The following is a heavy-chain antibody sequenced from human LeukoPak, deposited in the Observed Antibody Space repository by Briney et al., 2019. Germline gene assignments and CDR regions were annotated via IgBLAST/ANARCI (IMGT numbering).Heavy chain of an antibody. D-gene: IGHD6-19*01. V-gene: IGHV4-59*01. J-gene: IGHJ3*02. CDR2: IYYSGST. CDR1: GGSISSYY. CDR3: ARDLAGYSSGDDAFDI. Sequence: SETLSLTCTVSGGSISSYYWSWFRQPPGKGLEWIGYIYYSGSTTYNPSLKSRVTILVDTSKNQFSLKLSSVTAADTAVYYCARDLAGYSSGDDAFDIWGQGTMVTVSS.